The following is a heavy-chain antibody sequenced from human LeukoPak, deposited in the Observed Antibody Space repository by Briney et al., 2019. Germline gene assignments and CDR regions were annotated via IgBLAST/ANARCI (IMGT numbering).Heavy chain of an antibody. CDR2: ISSSSTYI. CDR1: GFTFSSYA. J-gene: IGHJ4*02. V-gene: IGHV3-21*01. D-gene: IGHD3-3*01. CDR3: ARDRSGDDY. Sequence: GGSLRLSCAASGFTFSSYAMSWVRQAPGKGLEWVSSISSSSTYIYYVDSVKGRFTISRDDAKNSLYLQMNSLRAEDTALYYCARDRSGDDYWGQGTLVTVSS.